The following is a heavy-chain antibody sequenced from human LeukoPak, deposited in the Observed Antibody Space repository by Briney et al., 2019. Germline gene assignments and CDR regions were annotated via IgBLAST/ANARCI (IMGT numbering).Heavy chain of an antibody. CDR1: GFTLSSYA. J-gene: IGHJ4*02. CDR2: ISDTGNT. Sequence: SGGSLRLSCAASGFTLSSYAMSWVRQAPGKGLEWVSAISDTGNTYRADSVKGRFTISRDSSKNTLFLQMNRLRPEDAAVYYCAKAPVTTCRGAFCYPFDYWGLGTLVTVSS. CDR3: AKAPVTTCRGAFCYPFDY. D-gene: IGHD2-15*01. V-gene: IGHV3-23*01.